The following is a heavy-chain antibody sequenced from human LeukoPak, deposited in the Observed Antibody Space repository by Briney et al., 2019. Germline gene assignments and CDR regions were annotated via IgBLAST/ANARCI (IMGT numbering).Heavy chain of an antibody. CDR3: ARALSYDYVWGSYGY. CDR1: GGSISSYY. J-gene: IGHJ4*02. Sequence: SETLSLTCTVSGGSISSYYWSWIRQPPGKGLEWIGYIYYSGSTIYNPSLKSRVTISVDTSKNQFSLKLSSVTAADTAVYYCARALSYDYVWGSYGYWGQGTLVTVSS. V-gene: IGHV4-59*01. CDR2: IYYSGST. D-gene: IGHD3-16*01.